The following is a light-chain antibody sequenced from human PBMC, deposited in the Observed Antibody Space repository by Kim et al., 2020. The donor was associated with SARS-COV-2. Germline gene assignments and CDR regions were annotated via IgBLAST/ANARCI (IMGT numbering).Light chain of an antibody. CDR3: QAWDRSTAV. Sequence: VTQGQQVRHTCSGHKLGYKQAYRYQQKPGQSPVLVVYQDIKRPSGSPKRFSGSNTGNTVTLTISGTQSMDEADYYCQAWDRSTAVFGGGTQLTVL. J-gene: IGLJ3*02. V-gene: IGLV3-1*01. CDR1: KLGYKQ. CDR2: QDI.